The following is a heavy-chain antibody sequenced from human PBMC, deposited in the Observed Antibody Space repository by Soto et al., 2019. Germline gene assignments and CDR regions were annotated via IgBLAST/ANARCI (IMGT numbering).Heavy chain of an antibody. CDR3: ARDRELQIIDY. D-gene: IGHD1-26*01. CDR2: IWYDGSNK. Sequence: GGSLRLSCAASGFTFSSYGMHWVRQAPGKGLEWVAVIWYDGSNKYYADSVKGRFTISRDNSKNTLYLQMNSLRAEDTAVYYCARDRELQIIDYWGQGTLVTVS. J-gene: IGHJ4*02. CDR1: GFTFSSYG. V-gene: IGHV3-33*01.